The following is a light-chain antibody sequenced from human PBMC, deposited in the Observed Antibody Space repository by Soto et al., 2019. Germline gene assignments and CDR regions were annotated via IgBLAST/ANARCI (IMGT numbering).Light chain of an antibody. J-gene: IGKJ4*01. CDR2: GAS. CDR3: HQYNNWPPLT. CDR1: QSVSSN. V-gene: IGKV3-15*01. Sequence: EIVMTQSPATLSVSPGERATLSCRASQSVSSNLAWYQHKPCQAPRLLIYGASTSATGITARFSGSGSGTEFTLTISSLQSEDFAVYYCHQYNNWPPLTFGGGTKVDIK.